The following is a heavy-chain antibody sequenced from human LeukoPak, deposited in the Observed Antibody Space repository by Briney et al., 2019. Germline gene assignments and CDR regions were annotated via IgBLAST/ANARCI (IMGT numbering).Heavy chain of an antibody. J-gene: IGHJ3*02. CDR2: INHSGST. CDR1: GGSFSGYY. D-gene: IGHD3-10*01. Sequence: SETLSLTCAVYGGSFSGYYWSWIRQPPGKGLEWIGEINHSGSTNYNPSLKSRVTISVDTSKNQFSLKLSSVTAADTAVYYCARRPMVRGAMEAFGIWGQGTMVTVSS. CDR3: ARRPMVRGAMEAFGI. V-gene: IGHV4-34*01.